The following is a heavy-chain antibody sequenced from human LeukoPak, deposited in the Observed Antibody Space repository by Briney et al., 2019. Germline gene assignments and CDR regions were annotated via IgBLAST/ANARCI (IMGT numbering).Heavy chain of an antibody. CDR1: GDSVSRSDSY. D-gene: IGHD3-22*01. CDR3: ARRRYYDGSGYLE. Sequence: KPSETLSLTCSVSGDSVSRSDSYCDWIRQPPGKGLEWIGTIYYSGRTYYSPSLKSRVTMSVDPSNNQFSLNLRSVTAADTAVYYCARRRYYDGSGYLEWGQGTLLSVSS. V-gene: IGHV4-39*01. J-gene: IGHJ1*01. CDR2: IYYSGRT.